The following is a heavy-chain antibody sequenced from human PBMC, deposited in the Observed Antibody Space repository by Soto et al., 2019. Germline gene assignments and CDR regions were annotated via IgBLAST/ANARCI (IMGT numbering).Heavy chain of an antibody. V-gene: IGHV4-39*01. J-gene: IGHJ4*02. Sequence: SETLSLTCTVSGGSISSSSYYWGWIRQPPGKGLEWIGSIYYSGSTYYNPSLKSRVTISVDTSKNQFSLKLSSVTAADTAVYHCARGGTLGDYWGQGTLVPVSP. D-gene: IGHD1-1*01. CDR3: ARGGTLGDY. CDR1: GGSISSSSYY. CDR2: IYYSGST.